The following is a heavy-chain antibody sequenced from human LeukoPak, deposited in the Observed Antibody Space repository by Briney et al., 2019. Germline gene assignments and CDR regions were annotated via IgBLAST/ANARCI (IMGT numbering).Heavy chain of an antibody. CDR3: ARGPGYSSSWYWYYYYYMDA. Sequence: SETLSLTCAVYGGSFSGYYWSWIRQPPGKGLEWIGEINHSGSTNYNPSLKSRVTISVDTSKNQFSLKLSSVTAADTAAYYCARGPGYSSSWYWYYYYYMDAWGKGTTATVSS. V-gene: IGHV4-34*01. J-gene: IGHJ6*03. D-gene: IGHD6-13*01. CDR2: INHSGST. CDR1: GGSFSGYY.